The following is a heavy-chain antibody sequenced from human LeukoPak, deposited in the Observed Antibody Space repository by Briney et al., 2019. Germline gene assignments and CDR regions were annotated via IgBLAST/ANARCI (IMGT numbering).Heavy chain of an antibody. J-gene: IGHJ4*02. CDR3: ARHTLYGSGSYYVYYFDY. V-gene: IGHV1-18*01. D-gene: IGHD3-10*01. CDR2: ISAQNGNT. CDR1: GYMFTSHG. Sequence: GASVKVSCKSSGYMFTSHGIHWLRQAPGQGLEWMGWISAQNGNTNYAQKLQGRVTMTTDTSTSAAYMELRSLRSDDTAVYYCARHTLYGSGSYYVYYFDYWGQGTLVTVSS.